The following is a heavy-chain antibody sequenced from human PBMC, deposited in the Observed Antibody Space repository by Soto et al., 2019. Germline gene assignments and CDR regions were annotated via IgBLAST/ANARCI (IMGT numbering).Heavy chain of an antibody. D-gene: IGHD3-22*01. CDR1: GGPISSGGYS. Sequence: SETLSLTCAVSGGPISSGGYSWSWIRQPPGKGLEWIGYIYHSGSTYYNPSLKSRVTISVDRSKNQFSLKLSSVTAADTAVYYCARDRYYYDSSGYRAEYFQHWGQGTLVTVSS. CDR2: IYHSGST. CDR3: ARDRYYYDSSGYRAEYFQH. J-gene: IGHJ1*01. V-gene: IGHV4-30-2*01.